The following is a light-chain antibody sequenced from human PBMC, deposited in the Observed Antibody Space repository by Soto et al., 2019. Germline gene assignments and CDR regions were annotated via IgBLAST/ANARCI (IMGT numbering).Light chain of an antibody. J-gene: IGKJ4*01. Sequence: EIVLTQSPATLSLSPGERATLSCRASQSVSSYLAWYQQKPGQAPRLLIYDASNRATGIPVRFSGSGSGTDFTLTISSLEPEDFAVYYCQQRSNWPPGFGGGTKVEIK. V-gene: IGKV3-11*01. CDR1: QSVSSY. CDR2: DAS. CDR3: QQRSNWPPG.